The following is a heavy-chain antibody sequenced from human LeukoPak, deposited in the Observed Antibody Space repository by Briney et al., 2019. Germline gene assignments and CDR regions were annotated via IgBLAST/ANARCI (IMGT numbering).Heavy chain of an antibody. CDR1: GGSISSGSYY. CDR2: IYTSGST. J-gene: IGHJ4*02. CDR3: AREHCGGDCRLFDY. V-gene: IGHV4-61*02. Sequence: PSQTLSLTCTVSGGSISSGSYYWSWIRQPAGKGLEWIGRIYTSGSTNYNPSLKSRVTISVDTSKNQFSLKLSSVTAADTAVYYCAREHCGGDCRLFDYWGQGTLVTVSS. D-gene: IGHD2-21*01.